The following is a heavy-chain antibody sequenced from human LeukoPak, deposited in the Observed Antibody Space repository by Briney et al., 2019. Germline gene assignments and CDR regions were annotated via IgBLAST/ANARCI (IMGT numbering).Heavy chain of an antibody. J-gene: IGHJ6*02. Sequence: SQTLSLTCTVSGGSISSGGYYWNWIRQPPGKGLEWIGYIYYSGSTYYNPSLKSRVTISIDTSKNQFSLNLTSVTAADTAVYYCARAYGDYVGYYYYGMDVWGQGTTVTVSS. D-gene: IGHD4-17*01. CDR1: GGSISSGGYY. CDR3: ARAYGDYVGYYYYGMDV. V-gene: IGHV4-30-4*08. CDR2: IYYSGST.